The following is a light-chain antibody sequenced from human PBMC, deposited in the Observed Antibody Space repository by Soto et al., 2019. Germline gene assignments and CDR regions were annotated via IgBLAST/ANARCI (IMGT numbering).Light chain of an antibody. CDR2: DAS. CDR3: QQYNNWPPT. CDR1: QSFSSSY. V-gene: IGKV3-20*01. J-gene: IGKJ5*01. Sequence: EIVLTQSPGTLSLSPGERATLSCRASQSFSSSYLAWYQQKPGQAPRLLIYDASNRATGIPARFSGSGSGTECTLTISSLKSEDCAVYYCQQYNNWPPTFGQGTRLEIK.